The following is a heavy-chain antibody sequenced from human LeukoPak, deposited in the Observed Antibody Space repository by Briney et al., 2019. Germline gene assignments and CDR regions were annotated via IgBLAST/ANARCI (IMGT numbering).Heavy chain of an antibody. J-gene: IGHJ5*02. D-gene: IGHD3-10*01. Sequence: SETLSLTCAVSGYSISSGYYWGWIRQPPGKGLEWIWTIYHSGSTYYNSSLKSRVTVSLHASKNQFSLSQSPVTAADTAVYYCARQTGSGSYTNWFDPWGQGTLVTVSS. CDR1: GYSISSGYY. CDR3: ARQTGSGSYTNWFDP. CDR2: IYHSGST. V-gene: IGHV4-38-2*01.